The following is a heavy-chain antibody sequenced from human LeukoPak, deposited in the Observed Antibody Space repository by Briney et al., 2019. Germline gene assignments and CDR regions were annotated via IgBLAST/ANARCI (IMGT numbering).Heavy chain of an antibody. V-gene: IGHV3-23*01. CDR1: GFTFSSYG. CDR3: ATYDRITIFGVVRGTRKFDY. Sequence: GGSLRLSCAASGFTFSSYGMSWVRQAPGKGLEGVSTISEGGGGTYYADSVKGRFSISRDNSKNTLYLQMNSLRAEDTAVYYCATYDRITIFGVVRGTRKFDYWGQGTLVTVSS. J-gene: IGHJ4*02. D-gene: IGHD3-3*01. CDR2: ISEGGGGT.